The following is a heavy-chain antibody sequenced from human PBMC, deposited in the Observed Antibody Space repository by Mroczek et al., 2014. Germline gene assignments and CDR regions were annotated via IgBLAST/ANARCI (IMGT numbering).Heavy chain of an antibody. Sequence: EVQLVETGGGVVRPGGSLRLSCAASGFTFDDYGMSWVRQAPGKGLEWVSGINWNGGSTGYADSVKGRFTISRDNAKNSLYLQMNSLRAEDTALYHCARGPQWELLGYFDYWGQGTLVTVSS. J-gene: IGHJ4*02. V-gene: IGHV3-20*01. D-gene: IGHD1-26*01. CDR3: ARGPQWELLGYFDY. CDR1: GFTFDDYG. CDR2: INWNGGST.